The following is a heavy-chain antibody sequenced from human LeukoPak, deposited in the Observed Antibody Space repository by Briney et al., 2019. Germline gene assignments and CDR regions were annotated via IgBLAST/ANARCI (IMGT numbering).Heavy chain of an antibody. D-gene: IGHD3-3*01. CDR1: GYTFTGYY. Sequence: ASVKVSCKASGYTFTGYYMHWVRQAPGQGLEWMGRINPNSGGTNYAQKFQGRVTITRDTSISTAYMELSGLRSDDTAVYYCARGRYDFWSGYSFDYWGQGTLVTVSS. CDR3: ARGRYDFWSGYSFDY. V-gene: IGHV1-2*06. J-gene: IGHJ4*02. CDR2: INPNSGGT.